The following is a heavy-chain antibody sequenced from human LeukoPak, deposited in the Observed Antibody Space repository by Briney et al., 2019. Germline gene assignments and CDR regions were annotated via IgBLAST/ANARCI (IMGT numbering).Heavy chain of an antibody. D-gene: IGHD3-10*01. CDR1: GRSISSGDYY. CDR2: IYYSGST. J-gene: IGHJ6*04. CDR3: ARGGSMVRGIHYYGMDV. Sequence: SDTLSLTCTVSGRSISSGDYYWSWIRQPPGKGLEWIGYIYYSGSTYYNPSLQSRVTISVDTSKNQFSLKLSSVTDADTAVYYCARGGSMVRGIHYYGMDVWGKGTTVTVSS. V-gene: IGHV4-30-4*02.